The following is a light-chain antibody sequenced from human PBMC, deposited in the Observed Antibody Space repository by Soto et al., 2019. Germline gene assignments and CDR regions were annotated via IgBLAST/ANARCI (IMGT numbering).Light chain of an antibody. CDR1: SSNIGAGYG. J-gene: IGLJ2*01. V-gene: IGLV1-40*01. CDR2: GDS. Sequence: QSVLTQPPSVSGAPGQRVTISCTGSSSNIGAGYGVHWYIQLPGTAPKLLVYGDSNRPSGVPDRFSGSKSDTSASLAITGLQAEDEADYYCSSPTNGTMILFGGGTKVTVL. CDR3: SSPTNGTMIL.